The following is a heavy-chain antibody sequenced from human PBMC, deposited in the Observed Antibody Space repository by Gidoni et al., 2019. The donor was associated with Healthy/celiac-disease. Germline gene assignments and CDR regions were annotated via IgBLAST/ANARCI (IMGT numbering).Heavy chain of an antibody. V-gene: IGHV3-30-3*01. CDR2: ISYDGSNK. CDR1: GFTFSSYA. D-gene: IGHD3-10*01. J-gene: IGHJ4*02. Sequence: QVQLVESGGGVVQPGRSLRLSCAASGFTFSSYAMHWVRQAPGKGLEWVAVISYDGSNKYYADSVKGRFTISRDNSKNTLYLQMNSLRAEDTAVYYCARSVTMVRGVIITWGYFDYWGQGTLVTVSS. CDR3: ARSVTMVRGVIITWGYFDY.